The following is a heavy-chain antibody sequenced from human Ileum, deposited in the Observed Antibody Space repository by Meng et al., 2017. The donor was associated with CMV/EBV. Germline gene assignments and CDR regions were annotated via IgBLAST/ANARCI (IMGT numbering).Heavy chain of an antibody. CDR2: INPNSGGT. V-gene: IGHV1-2*02. CDR3: ARDMKGNHGSSWYPASYYFDY. J-gene: IGHJ4*02. Sequence: ASVKVSCKASGYTFTGYYMHWVRQAPGQGLEWMGWINPNSGGTNYAQKFQGRVTMTRDTSISTAYMELSRLRSDDTAVYYCARDMKGNHGSSWYPASYYFDYWGQGTLVTVSS. CDR1: GYTFTGYY. D-gene: IGHD6-13*01.